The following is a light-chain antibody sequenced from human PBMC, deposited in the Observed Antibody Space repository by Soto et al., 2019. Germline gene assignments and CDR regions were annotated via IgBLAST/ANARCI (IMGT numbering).Light chain of an antibody. V-gene: IGKV3-20*01. CDR3: QQYGSSPQT. CDR1: QSVSSSY. CDR2: GAS. J-gene: IGKJ1*01. Sequence: EIVLTQSPGTLSLSPWEIATLSFMASQSVSSSYLAWYQQKPGQAPRLLIYGASSRATGIPDRFSGSGSGTDFTLTISRLEPEDFAVYYCQQYGSSPQTFGQGTKVDIK.